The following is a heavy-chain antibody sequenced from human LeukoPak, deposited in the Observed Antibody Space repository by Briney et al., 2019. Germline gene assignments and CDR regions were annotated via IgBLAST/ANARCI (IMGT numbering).Heavy chain of an antibody. CDR1: GGSISSGGYS. CDR3: ASSMRVFGVVSHDAFDI. D-gene: IGHD3-3*01. CDR2: IYHSGST. Sequence: SETLSLTCAVSGGSISSGGYSWSWIRQPPGKGLEWIGYIYHSGSTYYNPSLKSRVTISVDRSKNQFSLKLSSVTAADTAVYYCASSMRVFGVVSHDAFDIWGQGTMVTVSS. J-gene: IGHJ3*02. V-gene: IGHV4-30-2*01.